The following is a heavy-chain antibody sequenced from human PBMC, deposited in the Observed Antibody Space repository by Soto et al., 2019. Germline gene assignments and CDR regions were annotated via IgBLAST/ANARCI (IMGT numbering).Heavy chain of an antibody. D-gene: IGHD3-22*01. V-gene: IGHV3-15*01. J-gene: IGHJ4*02. CDR1: GFTFSNAW. CDR2: IKSKTDGGTT. Sequence: EVQLVESGGGLVKPGGSLRLSCAASGFTFSNAWMSWVRQAPGKGLEWVGRIKSKTDGGTTDYAAPVKGRFTISRDDSKNTLYLQMNSLKTEDTAVYYCTTGDYYDSSGRDYWGQGTLVTVST. CDR3: TTGDYYDSSGRDY.